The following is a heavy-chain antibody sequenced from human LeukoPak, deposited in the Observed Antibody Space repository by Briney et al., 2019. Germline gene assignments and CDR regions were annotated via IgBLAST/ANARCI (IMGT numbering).Heavy chain of an antibody. CDR2: ISGDAVTS. CDR1: GFTFKNYA. V-gene: IGHV3-23*01. CDR3: AKSSYYDSSGYYREYYFDY. J-gene: IGHJ4*02. D-gene: IGHD3-22*01. Sequence: GGSLRLSCAASGFTFKNYAMNWVRQSPGQGLEWVSTISGDAVTSYYADSVKGRFTISRDNSKSTLFLQMNSLRAEDTAVYYCAKSSYYDSSGYYREYYFDYWGQGTLVTVSS.